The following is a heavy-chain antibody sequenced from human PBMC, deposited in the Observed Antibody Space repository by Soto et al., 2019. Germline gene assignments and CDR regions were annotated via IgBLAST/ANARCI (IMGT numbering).Heavy chain of an antibody. CDR3: TIGSWSAETFDV. CDR2: IIPMVTVT. J-gene: IGHJ3*01. Sequence: QVHLIQSGADVKKPGSSVKVSCKAAGGTFNTYTLIWVRQAPGHGLEWMGRIIPMVTVTNSAQKFQGRLTLTADKSTGTAFMELTSLTSDDTAVYYCTIGSWSAETFDVWGQGTMVTVSS. D-gene: IGHD2-2*01. CDR1: GGTFNTYT. V-gene: IGHV1-69*02.